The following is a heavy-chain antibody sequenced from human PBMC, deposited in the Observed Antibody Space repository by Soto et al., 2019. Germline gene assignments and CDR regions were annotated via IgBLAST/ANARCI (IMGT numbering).Heavy chain of an antibody. Sequence: GGSLRLSCAASDFTFSDSAVHWVRQAPGKGLEWIGRVRNKANGYATAFVASVQGRFTISTDDSKSTAYLQLNSLKTEDTAVYYCTRFLDVGYPRGLDIWGQGTMVTVSS. V-gene: IGHV3-73*01. D-gene: IGHD3-3*01. CDR3: TRFLDVGYPRGLDI. CDR1: DFTFSDSA. J-gene: IGHJ3*02. CDR2: VRNKANGYAT.